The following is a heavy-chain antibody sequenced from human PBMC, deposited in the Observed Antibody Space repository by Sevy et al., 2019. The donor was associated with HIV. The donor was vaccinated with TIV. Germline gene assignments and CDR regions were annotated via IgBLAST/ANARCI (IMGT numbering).Heavy chain of an antibody. D-gene: IGHD2-2*01. CDR2: ISSSSSYT. J-gene: IGHJ3*02. CDR3: ARDRYCSSTSCYVAFDI. CDR1: GFTFSDYY. V-gene: IGHV3-11*06. Sequence: GGSLRLSCAASGFTFSDYYMSWIRQAPGKGLEWVSYISSSSSYTNYADSVKGRFTISRDNAKNSLYLQMNSLRAEDTAVYYCARDRYCSSTSCYVAFDIWGKGTMVTVSS.